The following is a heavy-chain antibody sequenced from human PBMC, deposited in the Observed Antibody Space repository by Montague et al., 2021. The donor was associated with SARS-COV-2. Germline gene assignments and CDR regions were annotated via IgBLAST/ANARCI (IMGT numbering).Heavy chain of an antibody. CDR1: GGSFGDDH. J-gene: IGHJ4*02. CDR2: IKQSGST. V-gene: IGHV4-34*01. CDR3: ARGHLSVSMIVVVFTSASYYCDY. D-gene: IGHD3-22*01. Sequence: SETLSLTCAVYGGSFGDDHWSWIRQPPGKGLEWIGDIKQSGSTNYNPSLKSRVTISVDTSKNQFSLKVTSLTAADTAVYFCARGHLSVSMIVVVFTSASYYCDYWGQGAQVTVSS.